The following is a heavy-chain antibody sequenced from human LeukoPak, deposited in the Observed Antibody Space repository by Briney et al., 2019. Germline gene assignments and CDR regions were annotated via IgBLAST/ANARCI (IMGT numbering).Heavy chain of an antibody. V-gene: IGHV3-23*01. CDR2: ISGSGGTT. J-gene: IGHJ4*02. Sequence: PGGSLRLSCAASGFTFSSYALNWVSQAPGQGLEWVSVISGSGGTTDYADSVKGRLTISRDNSKDTLYLQMNSLRAEDTAVYYCESYRLGVSGNYYKYYWGQGTLVTVSS. CDR1: GFTFSSYA. CDR3: ESYRLGVSGNYYKYY. D-gene: IGHD3-10*01.